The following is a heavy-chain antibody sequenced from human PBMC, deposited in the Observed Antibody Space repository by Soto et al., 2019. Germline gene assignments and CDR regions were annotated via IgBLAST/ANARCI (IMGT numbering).Heavy chain of an antibody. Sequence: LSLTCTVSGGSIISGYWSWIRQPPGKGLEWIGYISYSGNTNYNPSLKSRVTMSVDTPKNQFSLRLSSVTTADTAVYYCAGLRGYAGSPIDYWGQGXLVTVSS. D-gene: IGHD2-15*01. V-gene: IGHV4-59*01. J-gene: IGHJ4*02. CDR3: AGLRGYAGSPIDY. CDR2: ISYSGNT. CDR1: GGSIISGY.